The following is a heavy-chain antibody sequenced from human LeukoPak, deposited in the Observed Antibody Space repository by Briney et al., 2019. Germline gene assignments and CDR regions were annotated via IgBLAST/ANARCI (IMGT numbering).Heavy chain of an antibody. CDR1: GGSISSGSYY. D-gene: IGHD2-2*01. CDR2: IYTSGST. CDR3: ARDLEVPAAMGDWDYYYYMDV. V-gene: IGHV4-61*02. Sequence: PSETLSLTCTVSGGSISSGSYYWSWIRQPAGKGLEWIGRIYTSGSTNYNPSLKSRVTISVDTSKNQFSLKLSSVTAADTAVYYCARDLEVPAAMGDWDYYYYMDVWGKGTTVTISS. J-gene: IGHJ6*03.